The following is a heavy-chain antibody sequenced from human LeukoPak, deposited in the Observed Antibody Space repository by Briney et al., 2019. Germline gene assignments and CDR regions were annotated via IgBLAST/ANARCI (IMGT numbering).Heavy chain of an antibody. V-gene: IGHV3-30-3*01. CDR3: AREHMTYTLFDY. CDR2: ISYDGGSE. D-gene: IGHD2-2*02. J-gene: IGHJ4*02. Sequence: GGSLRLSCAASGFTFSSYAMHWVRQSPGKGLEWVAVISYDGGSEYYADSVKGRFTISRDNSKNTLYLQMHSLRAEDTAVYYCAREHMTYTLFDYWGQGTLVTVSS. CDR1: GFTFSSYA.